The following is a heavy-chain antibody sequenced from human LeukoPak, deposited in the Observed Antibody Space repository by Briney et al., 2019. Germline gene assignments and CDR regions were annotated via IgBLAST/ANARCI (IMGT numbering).Heavy chain of an antibody. J-gene: IGHJ4*02. V-gene: IGHV4-31*03. CDR2: IYYSGST. CDR1: GVSISSGGYY. Sequence: PSETLSLTCTVSGVSISSGGYYWSWIRPHPGKGLEWIGYIYYSGSTYYNPSLKSRVTISVDTSKNQFSLKLSSVTAADTAVYYCARAPWATVALFDYWGQGTLVTVSS. D-gene: IGHD4-23*01. CDR3: ARAPWATVALFDY.